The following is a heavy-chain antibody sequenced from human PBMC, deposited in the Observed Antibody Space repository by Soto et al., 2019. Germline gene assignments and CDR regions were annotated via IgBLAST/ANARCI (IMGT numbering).Heavy chain of an antibody. J-gene: IGHJ4*02. CDR3: VKGAGWLYDFDY. CDR1: GFTFSSYA. CDR2: ISADGGNT. Sequence: GGSLRLSCAASGFTFSSYAMSWVRQAPGKGLEYVSRISADGGNTYYADSVKGRFTISRDNSQNTLYLQMSSLRTEDTAVYYCVKGAGWLYDFDYWGQGALVTVSS. D-gene: IGHD2-2*02. V-gene: IGHV3-64D*08.